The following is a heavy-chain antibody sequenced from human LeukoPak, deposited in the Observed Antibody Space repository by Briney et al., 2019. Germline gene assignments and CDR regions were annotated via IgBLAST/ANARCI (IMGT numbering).Heavy chain of an antibody. D-gene: IGHD4-17*01. CDR2: TRGSGSDT. CDR1: GFTFSNYA. V-gene: IGHV3-23*01. J-gene: IGHJ3*01. Sequence: PGGSLKLSCAASGFTFSNYAMNWVRQAPGKGLEWVSTTRGSGSDTYYVDSVKGRFIMSRDNSKDMLFLQMTGLRAEDTALYYCAKGRYGDYYDGFDVWGQGTLVTVSS. CDR3: AKGRYGDYYDGFDV.